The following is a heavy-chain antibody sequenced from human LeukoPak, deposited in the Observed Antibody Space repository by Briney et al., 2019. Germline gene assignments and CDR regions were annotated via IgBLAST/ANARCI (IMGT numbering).Heavy chain of an antibody. CDR3: ARVPLGIAAAGGNAFDI. D-gene: IGHD6-13*01. CDR2: IYYSGGT. V-gene: IGHV4-59*01. Sequence: PSETLSLICTVSGGSISSYYWSWLRQPPGKGLEWIGYIYYSGGTNYNPSLKSRVTISVDTSKNQFSLKLSSVTAADTAVYYCARVPLGIAAAGGNAFDIWGQGTMVTVSS. J-gene: IGHJ3*02. CDR1: GGSISSYY.